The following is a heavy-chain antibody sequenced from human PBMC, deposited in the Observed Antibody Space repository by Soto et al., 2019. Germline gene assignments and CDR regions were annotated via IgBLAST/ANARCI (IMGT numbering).Heavy chain of an antibody. D-gene: IGHD4-17*01. CDR1: GGSISSGGNY. CDR2: IYYSGST. CDR3: ARVYGDYVLIGRWYFDL. V-gene: IGHV4-31*03. J-gene: IGHJ2*01. Sequence: QVQLQESGPGLVKPSQTLSLTCTVSGGSISSGGNYWSWIRQHPGKGLEWIGYIYYSGSTYYNPSLKSRVTISVDTSKNQFSLKLSSVTAADTTVYYCARVYGDYVLIGRWYFDLWGRGTLVTVSS.